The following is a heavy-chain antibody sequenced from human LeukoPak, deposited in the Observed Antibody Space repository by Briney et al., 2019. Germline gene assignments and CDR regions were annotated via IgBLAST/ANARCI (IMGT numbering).Heavy chain of an antibody. J-gene: IGHJ4*02. CDR3: ARERGFAIFGAADS. D-gene: IGHD3-3*01. Sequence: GGSLRLSCAASGFSFSRYWMSWVRQAPGKGLEWVANIKQDGGEKYYGDSVEGRFTISRVNAKNSLSLQMNSLRAEDTAVYFCARERGFAIFGAADSWGQGTLVTVSS. CDR1: GFSFSRYW. V-gene: IGHV3-7*05. CDR2: IKQDGGEK.